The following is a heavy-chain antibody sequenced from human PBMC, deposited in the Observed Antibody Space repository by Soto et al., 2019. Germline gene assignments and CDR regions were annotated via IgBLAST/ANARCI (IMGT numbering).Heavy chain of an antibody. J-gene: IGHJ4*02. Sequence: PSETLSLTCTVSGGSISSSGYYWGWIRQPPGKGLEWIGTISYSGSTYYNPSLKSRVTMSGDTSNNQFSLKLTSVTAADTAVYYCARDKITGLFDYWGQGTLVTVSS. D-gene: IGHD2-8*02. V-gene: IGHV4-39*02. CDR2: ISYSGST. CDR1: GGSISSSGYY. CDR3: ARDKITGLFDY.